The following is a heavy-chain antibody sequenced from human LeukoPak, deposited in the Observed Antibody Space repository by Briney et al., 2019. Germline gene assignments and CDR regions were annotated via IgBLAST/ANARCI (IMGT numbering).Heavy chain of an antibody. J-gene: IGHJ2*01. D-gene: IGHD2-15*01. CDR1: GLPFTNNP. CDR3: AKFGVPATCSGGSCYDWYFDL. V-gene: IGHV3-23*01. Sequence: GGPLRFSFEAPGLPFTNNPICWAPKVPGKGRGWAQLLSVVVVATYYADSVKGRFTISRDNSKSTLYLQLNSLRAEDTAVYYCAKFGVPATCSGGSCYDWYFDLWGRSTLVIVSP. CDR2: LSVVVVAT.